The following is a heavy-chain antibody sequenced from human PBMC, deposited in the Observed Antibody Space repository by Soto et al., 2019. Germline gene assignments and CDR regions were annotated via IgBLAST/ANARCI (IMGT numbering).Heavy chain of an antibody. Sequence: QVQLHQWGAGLLKPSETLSLTCAVSGGSFSFYYWSWIRQPPGKELEWIGEINHSGSTNYNSSLKRRVPIPVDTSRNQFSLKLSSVTAADTAVYYCATRFYDSSGYYLFYFDSWGQGTLVTVSS. V-gene: IGHV4-34*01. J-gene: IGHJ4*02. D-gene: IGHD3-22*01. CDR3: ATRFYDSSGYYLFYFDS. CDR2: INHSGST. CDR1: GGSFSFYY.